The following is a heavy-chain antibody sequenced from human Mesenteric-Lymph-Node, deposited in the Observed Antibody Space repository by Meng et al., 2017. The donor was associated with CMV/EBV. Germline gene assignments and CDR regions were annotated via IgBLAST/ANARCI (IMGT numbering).Heavy chain of an antibody. CDR1: GGSFSGYY. CDR2: INHSGST. D-gene: IGHD3-9*01. V-gene: IGHV4-34*01. Sequence: QVQLTQWGAGLLQPSETLSVTCAVYGGSFSGYYWNWIRQSPEKGLEWIGEINHSGSTTYNPSFTSRIIISVDTSTNQISLNMSSVTAADTAVYYCARGSSYDILTGYFDYWGQGALVTVSS. CDR3: ARGSSYDILTGYFDY. J-gene: IGHJ4*02.